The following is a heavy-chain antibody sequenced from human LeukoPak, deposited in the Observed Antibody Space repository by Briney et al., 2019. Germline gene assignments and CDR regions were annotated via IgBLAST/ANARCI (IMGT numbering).Heavy chain of an antibody. CDR2: VRSSGMTI. CDR1: GFTFSDYY. D-gene: IGHD6-19*01. V-gene: IGHV3-11*01. Sequence: GGSLRLSCAASGFTFSDYYKSWIRQPPAKGLEWVSYVRSSGMTICEADSVKGRFTMSRDNAKNSLYLQMNSLRAEDTAVYYCATDPSSGWSWGQGTLVTVSS. CDR3: ATDPSSGWS. J-gene: IGHJ4*02.